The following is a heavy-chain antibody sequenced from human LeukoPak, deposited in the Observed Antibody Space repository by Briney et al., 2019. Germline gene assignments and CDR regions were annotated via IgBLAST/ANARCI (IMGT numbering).Heavy chain of an antibody. J-gene: IGHJ4*02. CDR3: ANDVDTVVTPSLVFDY. Sequence: PGGSLRLSCAASGFTFSDFYTSWIRQALGKGLEWVSYISGGGSDINYADSVKGRFTISRDNAKNSLYLQMDSLRAEDTAVYYCANDVDTVVTPSLVFDYWGQGTLVTVSS. CDR2: ISGGGSDI. D-gene: IGHD4-23*01. CDR1: GFTFSDFY. V-gene: IGHV3-11*01.